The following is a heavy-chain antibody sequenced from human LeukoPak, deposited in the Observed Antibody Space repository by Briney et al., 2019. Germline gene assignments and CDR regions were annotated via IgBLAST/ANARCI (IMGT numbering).Heavy chain of an antibody. CDR1: GGTFSSYA. CDR2: IIPIFGAA. D-gene: IGHD6-6*01. Sequence: SVKVSCKASGGTFSSYAISWVRQAPGQGLEWMGGIIPIFGAANYAQKFQGRVTITTDESTSTAYMELSSLRSEDTAVYYCARSGYSSSSFYFDYWGQGTLVTVSS. CDR3: ARSGYSSSSFYFDY. V-gene: IGHV1-69*05. J-gene: IGHJ4*02.